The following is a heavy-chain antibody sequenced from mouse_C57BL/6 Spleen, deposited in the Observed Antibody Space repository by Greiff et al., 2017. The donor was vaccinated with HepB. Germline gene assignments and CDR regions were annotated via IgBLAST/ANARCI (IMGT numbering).Heavy chain of an antibody. CDR1: GYTFTSYG. CDR3: AREDYYGSSYHYYAMDY. J-gene: IGHJ4*01. D-gene: IGHD1-1*01. V-gene: IGHV1-81*01. Sequence: QVQLKQSGAELARPGASVKLSCKASGYTFTSYGISWVKQRTGQGLEWIGEIYPRSGNTYYNEKFKGKATLTADKSSSTVYMELRSLTSEDSAVFFCAREDYYGSSYHYYAMDYWGQGTSVTVSS. CDR2: IYPRSGNT.